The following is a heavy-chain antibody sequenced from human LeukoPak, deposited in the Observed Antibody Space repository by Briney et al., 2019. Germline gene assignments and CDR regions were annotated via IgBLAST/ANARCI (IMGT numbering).Heavy chain of an antibody. CDR1: GFTVSSYS. CDR3: ARDREGGKVPAAADHDAFDI. D-gene: IGHD2-2*01. CDR2: ISSSSSTI. Sequence: TGGSLRLSCTVSGFTVSSYSMNWIRQAPGKGLEWVSYISSSSSTIYYADSVKGRFTISRDNAKNSLYLQMNSLRSDDTAVYYCARDREGGKVPAAADHDAFDIWGQGTMVTVSS. V-gene: IGHV3-48*01. J-gene: IGHJ3*02.